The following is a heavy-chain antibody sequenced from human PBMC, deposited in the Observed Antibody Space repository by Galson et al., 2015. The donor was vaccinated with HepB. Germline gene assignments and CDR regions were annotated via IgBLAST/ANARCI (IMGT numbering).Heavy chain of an antibody. D-gene: IGHD7-27*01. J-gene: IGHJ6*02. Sequence: GAEVKKPGESLKISCEGSGYSFTSYWIGWVRQMPGKGLEWMGIIYPGDSDTRYSPSSQGQVTISADKSISTAYLQWSSLKASDTAMYYCARGVDPGAGDTQYGMDVWGQGTTVTVSS. CDR1: GYSFTSYW. CDR3: ARGVDPGAGDTQYGMDV. V-gene: IGHV5-51*03. CDR2: IYPGDSDT.